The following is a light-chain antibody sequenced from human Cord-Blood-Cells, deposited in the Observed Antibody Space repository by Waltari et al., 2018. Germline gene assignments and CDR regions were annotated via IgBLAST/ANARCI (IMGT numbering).Light chain of an antibody. V-gene: IGKV1-39*01. CDR1: QSISSY. CDR2: AAS. Sequence: DIQMTPSPSSLSASVGDRVTITCRASQSISSYLHWYQQKPGKAPKLLIYAASSLQSGVPSRFSGSGSGTDFTLTISSLQPEDFATCYCQQRYSTPMYSFGQGTKLEIK. CDR3: QQRYSTPMYS. J-gene: IGKJ2*03.